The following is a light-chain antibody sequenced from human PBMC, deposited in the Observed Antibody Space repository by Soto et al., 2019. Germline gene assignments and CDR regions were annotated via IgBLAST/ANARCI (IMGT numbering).Light chain of an antibody. CDR3: QHYNSYSEA. J-gene: IGKJ1*01. Sequence: DIEVTQSNSTLAGSVGDRVTITCRASQSISGSLNWYQQKPGKAPKLLIYGASTLQSGVPSRFSGSGSGTEFTLTISSLQPDDFATYYCQHYNSYSEAFGQGTKVDI. V-gene: IGKV1-5*01. CDR1: QSISGS. CDR2: GAS.